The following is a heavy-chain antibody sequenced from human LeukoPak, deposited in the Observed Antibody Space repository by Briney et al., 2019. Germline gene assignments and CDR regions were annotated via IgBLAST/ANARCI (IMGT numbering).Heavy chain of an antibody. D-gene: IGHD3-22*01. CDR2: INPSGGST. Sequence: ASVKVSCKASGYTFTSYYMHWVRQAPGQGLEWMGIINPSGGSTSYAQKFQGRVTMTRDMSTSTVYMELSSLRSEDTAVYYCARAGRFGDYYDSSGLTIWGQGTMATVSS. CDR1: GYTFTSYY. J-gene: IGHJ3*02. V-gene: IGHV1-46*01. CDR3: ARAGRFGDYYDSSGLTI.